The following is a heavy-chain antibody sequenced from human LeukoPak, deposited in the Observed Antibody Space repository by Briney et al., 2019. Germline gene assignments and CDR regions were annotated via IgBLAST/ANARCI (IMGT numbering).Heavy chain of an antibody. CDR1: GYTFTGYY. D-gene: IGHD3-3*01. CDR3: ARVLYYDFWSGYYGLDAFDI. Sequence: ASVKVSCKASGYTFTGYYMHWVRQAPGQGLKWMGWINPNSGGTNYAQKFQGRVTMTRDTSISTAYMELSRLRSDDTAVYYCARVLYYDFWSGYYGLDAFDIWGQGTMVTVSS. J-gene: IGHJ3*02. V-gene: IGHV1-2*02. CDR2: INPNSGGT.